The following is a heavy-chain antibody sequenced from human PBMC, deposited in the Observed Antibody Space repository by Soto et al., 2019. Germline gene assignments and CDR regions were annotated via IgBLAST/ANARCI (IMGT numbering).Heavy chain of an antibody. Sequence: VGSLRLPCAASGFTFSSHAMSWVRQAPGKGLEWVSAISGSGGSTYYADSVKGRVTISRDNSKNTLYLQMNSLGAEDTAVYYCAKIGYFQNSSSFPFDYRGQGTLVTVSS. CDR2: ISGSGGST. V-gene: IGHV3-23*01. J-gene: IGHJ4*02. D-gene: IGHD6-6*01. CDR3: AKIGYFQNSSSFPFDY. CDR1: GFTFSSHA.